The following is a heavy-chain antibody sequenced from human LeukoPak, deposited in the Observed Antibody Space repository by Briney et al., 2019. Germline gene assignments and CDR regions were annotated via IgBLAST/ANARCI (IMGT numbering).Heavy chain of an antibody. V-gene: IGHV3-48*03. CDR2: ISSSGSTI. CDR1: GFTFSSYE. J-gene: IGHJ4*02. Sequence: GGSLRLSCAASGFTFSSYEMNWVRQAPGKGLEWVSYISSSGSTIYYADSVKGRFTISRDNAKNSLYLQMNSLRAEDTAVYYCARDPDHYISSPSHFGYWGQGTLVTVSS. CDR3: ARDPDHYISSPSHFGY. D-gene: IGHD3-10*01.